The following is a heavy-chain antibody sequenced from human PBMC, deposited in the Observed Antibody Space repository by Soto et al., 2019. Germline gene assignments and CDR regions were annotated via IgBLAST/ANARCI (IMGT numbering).Heavy chain of an antibody. Sequence: GASVKVSCKASGYTFTSYGINWVRQAPGQGFEWMGWISPHSGNTEYAQKVQDRLTMTTDTSTGTAYMEMRSLRSDDTAVNFCGRSRSDYYFHGMDVWGQGTTVTVSS. CDR3: GRSRSDYYFHGMDV. CDR2: ISPHSGNT. V-gene: IGHV1-18*04. J-gene: IGHJ6*02. D-gene: IGHD3-16*01. CDR1: GYTFTSYG.